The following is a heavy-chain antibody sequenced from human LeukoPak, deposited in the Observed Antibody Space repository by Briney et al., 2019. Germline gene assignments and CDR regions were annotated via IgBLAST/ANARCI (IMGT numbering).Heavy chain of an antibody. V-gene: IGHV3-33*01. CDR3: ASPNSMAGTHYFHY. J-gene: IGHJ4*02. CDR2: IWYDGSNK. D-gene: IGHD6-19*01. CDR1: GFTFSSYG. Sequence: PGGSLRLSCAASGFTFSSYGMHWVRQAPGKGLEWVAVIWYDGSNKYYADSVKGRFTISRDNSKNTLYLQMNSLRAEDTAVYYCASPNSMAGTHYFHYWGQGTLVTVSS.